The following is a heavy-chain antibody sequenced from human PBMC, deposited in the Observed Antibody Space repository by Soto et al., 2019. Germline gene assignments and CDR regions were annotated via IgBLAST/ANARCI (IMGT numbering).Heavy chain of an antibody. J-gene: IGHJ4*02. V-gene: IGHV4-61*01. Sequence: SETLSLTCTVSGVSVNSGNYYWSWIRQTPGKGLEWIGYIYQSGSTRYNPSLKSRVTISLDTSKNQFSLKLSSVTAADTAVYYCARGGYNWNDVTDYWGQGTLDTV. D-gene: IGHD1-20*01. CDR2: IYQSGST. CDR1: GVSVNSGNYY. CDR3: ARGGYNWNDVTDY.